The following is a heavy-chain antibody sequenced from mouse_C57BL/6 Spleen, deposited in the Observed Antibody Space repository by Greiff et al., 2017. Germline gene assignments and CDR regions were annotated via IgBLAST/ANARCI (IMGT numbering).Heavy chain of an antibody. CDR3: ARQSFDY. CDR1: GYTFTDYN. J-gene: IGHJ2*01. Sequence: EVQLQQPGAELVKPGASVKLSCKASGYTFTDYNMDWVKQSHGKSLEWIGDINPNNGGTIYNQKFKGKATLTVDKSSSTAYMELRSLTSEDTAVYYCARQSFDYWGQGTTLTVSS. CDR2: INPNNGGT. V-gene: IGHV1-18*01.